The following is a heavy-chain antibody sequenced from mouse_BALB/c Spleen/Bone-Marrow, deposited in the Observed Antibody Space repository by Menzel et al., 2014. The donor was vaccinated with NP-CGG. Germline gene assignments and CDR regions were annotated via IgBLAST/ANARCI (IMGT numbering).Heavy chain of an antibody. CDR2: IDPANGNT. J-gene: IGHJ4*01. V-gene: IGHV14-3*02. CDR3: ARRTRYAMDY. Sequence: EVKLVESGAELVKPGASVKLSCTASGFNIKDTYMHWAKQRPEQGLEWIGRIDPANGNTKYDPKFQGKATITADTSSNTAYLQLSSLTSEDTAVYYCARRTRYAMDYWGQGTSVTVSS. D-gene: IGHD3-3*01. CDR1: GFNIKDTY.